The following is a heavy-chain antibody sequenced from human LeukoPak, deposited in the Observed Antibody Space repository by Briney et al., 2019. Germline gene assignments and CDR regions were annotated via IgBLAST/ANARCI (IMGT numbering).Heavy chain of an antibody. J-gene: IGHJ4*02. D-gene: IGHD3-9*01. Sequence: PSETLSLTCAVYGVSFSGYYWSWVRQPPGKGLEWVGHLCNNGSTSYNASLKSRVTISANTANNQFSLRQISVTAADTAVHYCARRLGGHSDILTGLPINYSDDWGQGTLVTVSS. CDR3: ARRLGGHSDILTGLPINYSDD. CDR1: GVSFSGYY. CDR2: LCNNGST. V-gene: IGHV4-4*09.